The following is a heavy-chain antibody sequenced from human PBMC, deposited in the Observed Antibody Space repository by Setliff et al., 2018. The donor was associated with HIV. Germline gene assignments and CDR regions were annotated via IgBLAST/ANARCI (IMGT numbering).Heavy chain of an antibody. Sequence: SETLSLTCAVYGESFSGYSWTWIRQPPGKGLEWLGEINHSGSAKYNPALKSRVTMSVDMSKNQFSLRLSSVTAADTVVYYCARHGAYYDFLTYYYPRYYFDNWGQGTRVTVSS. CDR1: GESFSGYS. V-gene: IGHV4-34*01. D-gene: IGHD3-9*01. CDR3: ARHGAYYDFLTYYYPRYYFDN. CDR2: INHSGSA. J-gene: IGHJ4*02.